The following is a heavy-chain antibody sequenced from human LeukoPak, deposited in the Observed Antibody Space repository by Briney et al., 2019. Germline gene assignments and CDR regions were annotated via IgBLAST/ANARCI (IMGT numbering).Heavy chain of an antibody. Sequence: GGSLRLSCAASGFTFSSYWMSWVRQAPGKGLEWVANIKEDGSEKYYVDSVRGRFTISRDNAKNSLYLQMNSLRAEDTAVYYCARDWVYSSSPFDYWGQGTLVTVSS. CDR2: IKEDGSEK. J-gene: IGHJ4*02. D-gene: IGHD6-6*01. CDR1: GFTFSSYW. CDR3: ARDWVYSSSPFDY. V-gene: IGHV3-7*01.